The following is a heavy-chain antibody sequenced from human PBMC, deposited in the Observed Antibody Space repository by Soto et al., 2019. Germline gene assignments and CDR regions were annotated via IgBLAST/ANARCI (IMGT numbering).Heavy chain of an antibody. D-gene: IGHD2-2*01. J-gene: IGHJ6*02. CDR1: GHTFISYD. V-gene: IGHV1-8*01. CDR2: VNLNSGNT. CDR3: ARGGDCSSTANNIYYYYYYGMDV. Sequence: ASVKVSCKASGHTFISYDISWVRQAPGQGLEWMGWVNLNSGNTGHAQKFQGRVTMTRNTSISTAYMELSSLTSEDTAIYYCARGGDCSSTANNIYYYYYYGMDVWGQGTTVTVSS.